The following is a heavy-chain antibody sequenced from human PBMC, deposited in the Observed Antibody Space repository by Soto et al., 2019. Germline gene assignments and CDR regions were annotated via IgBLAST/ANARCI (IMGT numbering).Heavy chain of an antibody. D-gene: IGHD3-22*01. CDR3: ARGQPYYYDSSGYQP. CDR1: GYTFTSYA. V-gene: IGHV1-3*01. CDR2: INADNGNT. J-gene: IGHJ4*02. Sequence: ASVKVSCKASGYTFTSYAMHWVRQAPGQRLEWMGWINADNGNTKYSQKFQDRVTITRDTSASTDYMELSSLTSEDTAVYYCARGQPYYYDSSGYQPWGQGTLVTVSS.